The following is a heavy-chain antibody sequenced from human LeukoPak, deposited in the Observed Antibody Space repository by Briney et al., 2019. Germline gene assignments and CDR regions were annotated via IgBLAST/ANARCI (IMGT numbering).Heavy chain of an antibody. D-gene: IGHD1-26*01. V-gene: IGHV3-23*01. CDR3: AKSYSGNYNDAFGI. J-gene: IGHJ3*02. Sequence: GGSLRLSCTASGFTLSDSGMSWVRQAPGKGLEWVSGIPGSGGNTYYADSVRGRFTISRDNSKNTLYLQMNSLRAEDTAVYYCAKSYSGNYNDAFGIWGQGTMVTVSS. CDR1: GFTLSDSG. CDR2: IPGSGGNT.